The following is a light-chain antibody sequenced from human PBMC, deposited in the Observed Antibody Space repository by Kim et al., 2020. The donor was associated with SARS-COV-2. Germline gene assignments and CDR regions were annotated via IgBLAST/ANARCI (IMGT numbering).Light chain of an antibody. CDR2: GKN. V-gene: IGLV3-19*01. CDR1: SLRSYY. CDR3: NSRDSNDNVV. J-gene: IGLJ2*01. Sequence: VAFGQTVRITCQGDSLRSYYATWYQQKPGQAPILVIYGKNNRPSGIPDRFSGSSSGNTASLTITGTQAGDEADYYCNSRDSNDNVVFGGGTKLTVL.